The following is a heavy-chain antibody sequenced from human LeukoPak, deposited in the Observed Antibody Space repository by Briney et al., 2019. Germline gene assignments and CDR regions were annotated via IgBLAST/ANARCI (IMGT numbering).Heavy chain of an antibody. Sequence: PGGSLRLSCAASGFSFGSHPMNWVRQAPGKGLEWVSGITGSGDYTYYIDSVQGRFTISRDNAKNSLYLQMNSLRAEDTAVYYCARDAFDIWGRGTMVTVSS. CDR2: ITGSGDYT. CDR1: GFSFGSHP. V-gene: IGHV3-23*01. CDR3: ARDAFDI. J-gene: IGHJ3*02.